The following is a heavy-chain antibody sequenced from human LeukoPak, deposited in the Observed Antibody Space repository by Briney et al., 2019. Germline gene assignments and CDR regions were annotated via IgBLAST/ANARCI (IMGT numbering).Heavy chain of an antibody. V-gene: IGHV1-2*02. CDR2: INPNSGGT. CDR3: ASPLYCSSTSCYAHVY. J-gene: IGHJ4*02. CDR1: GYTFTGYY. D-gene: IGHD2-2*01. Sequence: GASVKVSCKASGYTFTGYYMHWVRQAPGQGLEWMGWINPNSGGTNYAQKFQGRVTMTRDTSISTAYMELSRLRSDDTAVYYCASPLYCSSTSCYAHVYWGQGTLVTVSS.